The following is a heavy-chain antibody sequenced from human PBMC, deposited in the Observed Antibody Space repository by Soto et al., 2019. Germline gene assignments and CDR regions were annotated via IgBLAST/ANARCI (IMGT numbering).Heavy chain of an antibody. CDR3: AKDSPYSASYKEDAFDI. CDR2: ISGSGGST. Sequence: EVQLLESGGGLVQPGGSLRLSCAASGFTFSSSAMSWVRQAPGKGLEWVSAISGSGGSTYLADSVKGRFTISRDNSKNTLFLQMNSLRAEDTAVYYCAKDSPYSASYKEDAFDIWGQGSMVTVSS. V-gene: IGHV3-23*01. CDR1: GFTFSSSA. D-gene: IGHD1-26*01. J-gene: IGHJ3*02.